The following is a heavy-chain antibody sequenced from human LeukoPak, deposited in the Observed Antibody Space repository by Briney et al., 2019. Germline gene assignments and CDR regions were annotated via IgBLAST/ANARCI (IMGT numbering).Heavy chain of an antibody. Sequence: GGSLRLSCAASGFAFSSYSMNWVRQAPGKGLEWASSISSSSSYIYYADSVKGRFTISRDNAKNSLYLQMNSLRAEDTAVYYCARDSIDCSSTSCFGFWFDPWGQGTLVTVSS. CDR1: GFAFSSYS. CDR3: ARDSIDCSSTSCFGFWFDP. D-gene: IGHD2-2*01. J-gene: IGHJ5*02. V-gene: IGHV3-21*01. CDR2: ISSSSSYI.